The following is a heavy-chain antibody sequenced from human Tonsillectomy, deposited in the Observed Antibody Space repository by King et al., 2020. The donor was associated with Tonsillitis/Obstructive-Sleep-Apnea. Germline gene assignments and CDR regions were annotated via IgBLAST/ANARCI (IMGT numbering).Heavy chain of an antibody. CDR2: LYYSGST. CDR3: ARLTPSYDMDV. CDR1: GGSISSNSYY. D-gene: IGHD3-9*01. J-gene: IGHJ6*02. V-gene: IGHV4-39*01. Sequence: QLQESGPRLVKPSETLSLTCTVSGGSISSNSYYWGWIRQPPGQGLEWIGSLYYSGSTYYNPSLKSRVTISVDTSKNQFSLKLSSVTAADTAVYYCARLTPSYDMDVWGQGTTVTVSS.